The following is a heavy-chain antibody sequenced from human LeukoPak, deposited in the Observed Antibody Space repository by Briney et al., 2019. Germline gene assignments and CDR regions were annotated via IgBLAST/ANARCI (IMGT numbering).Heavy chain of an antibody. Sequence: ASVKVSCKASGYTFTSYDINWVRQATGQGLEWMGWMNPNSGNTGYAQKFQGRVTMTRNTSISTAYMELSSLRSEDTAVYYCARVMGIAVANDYWRQGTLVTVSS. D-gene: IGHD6-19*01. V-gene: IGHV1-8*01. J-gene: IGHJ4*02. CDR2: MNPNSGNT. CDR3: ARVMGIAVANDY. CDR1: GYTFTSYD.